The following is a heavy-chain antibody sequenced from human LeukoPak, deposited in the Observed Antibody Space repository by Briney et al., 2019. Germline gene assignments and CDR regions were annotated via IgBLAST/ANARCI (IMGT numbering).Heavy chain of an antibody. V-gene: IGHV1-2*02. CDR3: VGYCSSTSCRGVFDY. D-gene: IGHD2-2*01. CDR1: GYTFTGYY. J-gene: IGHJ4*02. Sequence: ASVKVSCTASGYTFTGYYMHWVRQAPGQGLEWMGWVNPNSGGTNYAQKFQGRVTMTRDTSISTAYMELSRLRSDDTAVYYCVGYCSSTSCRGVFDYWGQGTLVTVSS. CDR2: VNPNSGGT.